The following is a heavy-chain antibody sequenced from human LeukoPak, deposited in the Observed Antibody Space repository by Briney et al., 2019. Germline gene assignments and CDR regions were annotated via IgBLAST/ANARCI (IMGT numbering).Heavy chain of an antibody. CDR2: IIPIFCTA. Sequence: VASVKVSCKASGGTFSSYAISWVRQAPGQGLEWMGGIIPIFCTANYAQKFQGRVTITADESTSTAYMELSSLRSEDTAVYYCARVRITMVRGVGYYYYYGMDVWGQGTTVTVSS. CDR3: ARVRITMVRGVGYYYYYGMDV. J-gene: IGHJ6*02. V-gene: IGHV1-69*13. D-gene: IGHD3-10*01. CDR1: GGTFSSYA.